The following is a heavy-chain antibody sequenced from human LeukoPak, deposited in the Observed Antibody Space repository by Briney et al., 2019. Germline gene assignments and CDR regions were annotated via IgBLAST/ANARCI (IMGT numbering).Heavy chain of an antibody. V-gene: IGHV4-59*01. J-gene: IGHJ4*02. CDR1: GGSISSYY. Sequence: SETLSLTCTVSGGSISSYYWSWIRQPPGKGLEWIGYIYYSGSTNYNPSLKSRVTISVDTSKNQFSLKLSSVTAADTAVYYCARVEVVNGYNYPFDYWAREPWSPSPQ. D-gene: IGHD5-24*01. CDR3: ARVEVVNGYNYPFDY. CDR2: IYYSGST.